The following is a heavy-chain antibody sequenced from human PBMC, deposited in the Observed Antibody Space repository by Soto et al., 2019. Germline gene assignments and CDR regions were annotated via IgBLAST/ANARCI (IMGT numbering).Heavy chain of an antibody. J-gene: IGHJ6*02. Sequence: PGGSLRLSCAASGFTFSSYGMHWVRQAPGKGLEWVAVISYDGSNKYYADSVKGRFTISRDNSKNTLYLQMNSLRAEDTAVYYCAKGDYYDFWSGYLVNYGMDVWGQGTTVTVSS. V-gene: IGHV3-30*18. CDR1: GFTFSSYG. CDR2: ISYDGSNK. D-gene: IGHD3-3*01. CDR3: AKGDYYDFWSGYLVNYGMDV.